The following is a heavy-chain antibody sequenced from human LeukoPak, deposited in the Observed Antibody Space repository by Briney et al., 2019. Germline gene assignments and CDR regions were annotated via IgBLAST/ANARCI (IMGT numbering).Heavy chain of an antibody. Sequence: SETLSLTCTVSGGSISNYYWSWIRQPPGKGLEWVGYIYYSGSTNYNPSLKSRVTISVDTSKNQFSLKLTSVTAADTAVYYCARTSLADYWGQGTLVTVSS. CDR1: GGSISNYY. J-gene: IGHJ4*02. CDR3: ARTSLADY. CDR2: IYYSGST. V-gene: IGHV4-59*01.